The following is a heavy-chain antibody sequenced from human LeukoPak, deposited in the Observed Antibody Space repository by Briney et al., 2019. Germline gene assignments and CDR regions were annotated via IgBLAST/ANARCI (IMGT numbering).Heavy chain of an antibody. CDR1: GGPISSSSYY. V-gene: IGHV4-39*01. CDR3: ARSRSGSHTGWFDP. CDR2: IYYSGST. Sequence: SETLSLTCTVSGGPISSSSYYWGWIRQPPGKGLEWIGSIYYSGSTYYNPSLKSRVTMSVDTSKNQFSLKLSSVTAADTAVYYCARSRSGSHTGWFDPWGQGTLVTVSS. J-gene: IGHJ5*02. D-gene: IGHD1-26*01.